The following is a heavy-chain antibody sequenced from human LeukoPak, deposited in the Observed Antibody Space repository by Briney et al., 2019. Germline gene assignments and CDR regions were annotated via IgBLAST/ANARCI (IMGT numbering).Heavy chain of an antibody. CDR1: GYTFTSYA. D-gene: IGHD6-19*01. J-gene: IGHJ3*02. CDR3: ARMGIAVAGYAFDI. CDR2: INPNSGGT. V-gene: IGHV1-2*04. Sequence: ASVKVSCKASGYTFTSYAMHWVRQAPGQRLEWMGWINPNSGGTNYAQKFQGWVTMTRDTSISTAYMELSRLRSDDTAVYYCARMGIAVAGYAFDIWGQGQWSPSLQ.